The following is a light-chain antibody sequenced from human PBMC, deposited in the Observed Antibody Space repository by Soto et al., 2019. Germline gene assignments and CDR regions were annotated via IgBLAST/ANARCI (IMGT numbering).Light chain of an antibody. CDR2: EVS. J-gene: IGLJ1*01. CDR3: SSYAGSNKSV. Sequence: LTQPPSASGSPGQSVTISCTGTSSDVGGYNYVSWYQQHPGKAPKLMIYEVSKRPSGVPDRFSGSKSGNTASLTVSGLQPEDEADYYCSSYAGSNKSVFGTGTKVTV. CDR1: SSDVGGYNY. V-gene: IGLV2-8*01.